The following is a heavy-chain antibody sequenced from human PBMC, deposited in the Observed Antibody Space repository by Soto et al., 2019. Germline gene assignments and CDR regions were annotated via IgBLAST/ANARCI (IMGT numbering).Heavy chain of an antibody. CDR2: IYHTGTT. Sequence: QVQLQESGPGLVKPSQTLSLTCTVSGGSISNVGYFWSWIRQPPGKGLEWIGFIYHTGTTYYHSSLRSRVSISIDPAKSQFSLKLNSGTAADTAGYYCARVMAAMQNWLDPWGQGTLVTVSP. CDR1: GGSISNVGYF. D-gene: IGHD2-2*01. CDR3: ARVMAAMQNWLDP. V-gene: IGHV4-30-4*01. J-gene: IGHJ5*02.